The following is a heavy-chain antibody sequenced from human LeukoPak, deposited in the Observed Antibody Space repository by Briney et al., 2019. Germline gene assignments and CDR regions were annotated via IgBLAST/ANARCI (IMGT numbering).Heavy chain of an antibody. Sequence: SETLSLTCAVYGGSFSGYYWSWIRQPPGKGLEWIGEINHSGSTNYNPSLKSRVTISVDTSKNQFSLKLSSVTAADTAVYYCARGHGYYYGSGSSNFLGYWGQGTLVTVSS. V-gene: IGHV4-34*01. CDR2: INHSGST. J-gene: IGHJ4*02. CDR1: GGSFSGYY. D-gene: IGHD3-10*01. CDR3: ARGHGYYYGSGSSNFLGY.